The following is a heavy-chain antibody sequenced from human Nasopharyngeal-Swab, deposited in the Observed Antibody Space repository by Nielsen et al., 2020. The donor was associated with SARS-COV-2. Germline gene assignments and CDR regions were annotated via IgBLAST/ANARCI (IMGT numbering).Heavy chain of an antibody. Sequence: GEALKTSCAASGFTFSSYAMSWVRQAPGKGLEWVSAISGSGGSTYYADSVKGRFTISRDNSKNTLYLQMNSLRAEDTAVYYCAKASGSHYYDSSGYYGYWGQGTLVTVSS. CDR1: GFTFSSYA. D-gene: IGHD3-22*01. CDR3: AKASGSHYYDSSGYYGY. J-gene: IGHJ4*02. CDR2: ISGSGGST. V-gene: IGHV3-23*01.